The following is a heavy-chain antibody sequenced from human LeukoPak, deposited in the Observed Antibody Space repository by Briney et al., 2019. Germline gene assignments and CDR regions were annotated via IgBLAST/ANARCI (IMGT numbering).Heavy chain of an antibody. Sequence: GVLRLSCAASGFTFSSYWMHWVRRAPGKGLVWVSYITSDGSTTTYADSVKGRFTISRDNAKNTLYLQMNSLRAEDTAVYYCARGSDSGFDPWGQGTLVTVSS. V-gene: IGHV3-74*01. CDR2: ITSDGSTT. D-gene: IGHD3-22*01. CDR3: ARGSDSGFDP. CDR1: GFTFSSYW. J-gene: IGHJ5*02.